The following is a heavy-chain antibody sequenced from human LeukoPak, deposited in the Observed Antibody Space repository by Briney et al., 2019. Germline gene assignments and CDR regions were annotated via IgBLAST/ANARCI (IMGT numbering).Heavy chain of an antibody. CDR1: GFTFSNYA. V-gene: IGHV3-23*01. J-gene: IGHJ4*02. Sequence: GGSLRLSCAASGFTFSNYAMTWVRQAPGKGLEWVSTISGGGGSRYYADSVKGRFTISRDNSKNTLYLQMNSLRAEDTAVCYCAKGYNYDSSGLTYFDYWGQGALVTVSS. D-gene: IGHD3-22*01. CDR3: AKGYNYDSSGLTYFDY. CDR2: ISGGGGSR.